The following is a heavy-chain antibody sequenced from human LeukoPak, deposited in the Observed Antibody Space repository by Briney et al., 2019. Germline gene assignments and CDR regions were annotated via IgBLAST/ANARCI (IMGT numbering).Heavy chain of an antibody. V-gene: IGHV4-30-4*01. CDR2: IYDPEST. D-gene: IGHD2-2*01. CDR3: ARDPPGYCTTTSCSAAYYLDL. CDR1: GGSISRGAYY. Sequence: PSQSLSLTCTVSGGSISRGAYYWTWVRQPPGKSLGWLGYIYDPESTYYKPSLKSRVAISIDTSRNQFSLKLTSVTAADTAVYYCARDPPGYCTTTSCSAAYYLDLWGQGAQVTVSS. J-gene: IGHJ4*02.